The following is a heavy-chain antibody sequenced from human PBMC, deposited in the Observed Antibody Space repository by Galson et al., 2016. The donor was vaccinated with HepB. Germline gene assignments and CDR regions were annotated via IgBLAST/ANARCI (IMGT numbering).Heavy chain of an antibody. J-gene: IGHJ4*02. V-gene: IGHV4-39*01. CDR1: GGSINSRNYY. CDR3: ARENPCKGDYVRTNYYFDY. CDR2: VFSSGAT. Sequence: LSLTCSVSGGSINSRNYYWAWIRQPPGKGLEWLGSVFSSGATSYNPSLKSRVTISVDPSKTQFSLKMNFVSAADTAVYFRARENPCKGDYVRTNYYFDYWGQGTLVTVSS. D-gene: IGHD3-10*02.